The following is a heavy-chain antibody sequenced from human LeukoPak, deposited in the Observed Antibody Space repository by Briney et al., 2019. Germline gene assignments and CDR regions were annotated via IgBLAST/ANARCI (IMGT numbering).Heavy chain of an antibody. CDR1: GFIFNVYW. J-gene: IGHJ4*02. D-gene: IGHD3-3*01. Sequence: GGSLRLSCAGSGFIFNVYWMTWVRQVPGKGLEWVAFIRYDGSNKYYADSVKGRFTISRDNSKNTLYLQMNSLRAEDTAVYYCAKDPGGGDYDFWSGYMGGYFDYWGQGTLVTVSS. CDR2: IRYDGSNK. V-gene: IGHV3-30*02. CDR3: AKDPGGGDYDFWSGYMGGYFDY.